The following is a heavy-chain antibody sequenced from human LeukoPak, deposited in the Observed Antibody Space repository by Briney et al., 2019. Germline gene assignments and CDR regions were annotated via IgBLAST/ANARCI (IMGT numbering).Heavy chain of an antibody. CDR2: IYSDNT. Sequence: GALRLSCTVSGLTVSSNSMSWVRQAPGKGLEWVSFIYSDNTHYSDSVKGRFTISRDNSKNTLYLQMNSLRAEDTAVYYCARRAGAYSHPYDYWGQGTLVTVSS. D-gene: IGHD4/OR15-4a*01. CDR3: ARRAGAYSHPYDY. V-gene: IGHV3-53*01. CDR1: GLTVSSNS. J-gene: IGHJ4*02.